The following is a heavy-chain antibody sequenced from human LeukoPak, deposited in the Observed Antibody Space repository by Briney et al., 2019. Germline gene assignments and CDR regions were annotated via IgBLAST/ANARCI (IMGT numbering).Heavy chain of an antibody. Sequence: GGPLRLSCAASGFTFSSYWLSWVRQAPGKGLEWVANIKQDGGDKYYVDSVKGRFTISRDNAKNSLYLQINSLRAEDTAVYYCARKTVVGSYFDYWGQGTPVTVSS. D-gene: IGHD4-23*01. CDR3: ARKTVVGSYFDY. CDR1: GFTFSSYW. CDR2: IKQDGGDK. J-gene: IGHJ4*02. V-gene: IGHV3-7*03.